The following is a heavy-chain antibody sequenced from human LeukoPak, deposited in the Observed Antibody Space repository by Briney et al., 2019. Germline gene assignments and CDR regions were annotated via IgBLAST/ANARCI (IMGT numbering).Heavy chain of an antibody. CDR2: INPNSGGT. CDR1: GYTFTGYY. V-gene: IGHV1-2*02. D-gene: IGHD1-26*01. J-gene: IGHJ4*02. CDR3: ARVNSGSYPGGPYYFDY. Sequence: ASVKVSCKASGYTFTGYYMHWVRQAPGQGLEWMGWINPNSGGTNYAQKFQGRVTMTRDTSISTAYMELIRLRSDDTAVYYCARVNSGSYPGGPYYFDYWGQGTLVTVSS.